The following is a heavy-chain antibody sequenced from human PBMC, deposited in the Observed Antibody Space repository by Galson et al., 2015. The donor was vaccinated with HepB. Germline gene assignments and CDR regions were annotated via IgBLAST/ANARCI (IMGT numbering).Heavy chain of an antibody. J-gene: IGHJ3*02. CDR1: TFTFSNYA. Sequence: SLRLSCAASTFTFSNYAMHWVRQAPGKGLEWVAIISYDGSSTYYADSVKGRFTISRDNSKNTLSLQMNSLRAEDTAVYYCAKSSDCRSTSCYQAFDIWGRGTMVTVSS. CDR3: AKSSDCRSTSCYQAFDI. D-gene: IGHD2-2*01. V-gene: IGHV3-30-3*02. CDR2: ISYDGSST.